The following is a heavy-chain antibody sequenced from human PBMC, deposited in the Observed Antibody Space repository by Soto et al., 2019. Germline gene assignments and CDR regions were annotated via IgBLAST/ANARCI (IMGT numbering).Heavy chain of an antibody. CDR2: IKEDGSEK. CDR3: TTDGFTGIVGI. CDR1: EFTFSNFW. Sequence: EVQLVESGGGLVQPGGSLRLSCAASEFTFSNFWMTWVRQAPGKGLEWVANIKEDGSEKYYVDSVKGRFTISRDDSKNMLYLEMNSLKIEDTGVYYCTTDGFTGIVGIWGQGTMVTVSS. V-gene: IGHV3-7*03. J-gene: IGHJ3*02. D-gene: IGHD3-22*01.